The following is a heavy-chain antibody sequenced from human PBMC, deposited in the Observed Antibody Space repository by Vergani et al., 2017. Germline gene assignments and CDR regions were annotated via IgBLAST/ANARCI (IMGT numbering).Heavy chain of an antibody. D-gene: IGHD2-2*01. V-gene: IGHV3-72*01. Sequence: EVELVESGGGLGQPGGSLRLSCAASGFTFSDHYMDWVRQAPGKGLEWVGRTRNKANSYTTEYAASVKGRFTISRDDSKNSLYLQMNSLKIEDTAVYYCARLGYCSSTTCRQAFDIWGQGTMVTVSS. CDR1: GFTFSDHY. CDR2: TRNKANSYTT. J-gene: IGHJ3*02. CDR3: ARLGYCSSTTCRQAFDI.